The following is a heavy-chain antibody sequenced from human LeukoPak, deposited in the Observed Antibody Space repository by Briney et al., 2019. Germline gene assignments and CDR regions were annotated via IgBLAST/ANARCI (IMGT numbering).Heavy chain of an antibody. Sequence: GGSLRLSCTASGFTFSSYWMRWVRQAPGKGVEWVANIKQDGSEKHYVDSVKGRFTISRDNAKTSLYLQMNSLRAEDTAVYYCARYRGYSPPDYWGQGTLVTVSS. CDR2: IKQDGSEK. CDR1: GFTFSSYW. CDR3: ARYRGYSPPDY. V-gene: IGHV3-7*01. D-gene: IGHD5-18*01. J-gene: IGHJ4*02.